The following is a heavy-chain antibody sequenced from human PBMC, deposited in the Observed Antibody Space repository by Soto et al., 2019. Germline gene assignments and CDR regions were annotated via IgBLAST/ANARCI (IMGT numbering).Heavy chain of an antibody. CDR1: GFTFSRYA. Sequence: EVQLVESGGGLVQPGGSLRLSCSASGFTFSRYAMNWVRQAPGKGLEYVSAISTVGDSTYYADSVRGRFTISRDNSKNSLYLEMNSLRADDTAVYFCVKSARYEDDDSGQGTLVTVSS. D-gene: IGHD5-12*01. CDR2: ISTVGDST. V-gene: IGHV3-64D*08. J-gene: IGHJ4*02. CDR3: VKSARYEDDD.